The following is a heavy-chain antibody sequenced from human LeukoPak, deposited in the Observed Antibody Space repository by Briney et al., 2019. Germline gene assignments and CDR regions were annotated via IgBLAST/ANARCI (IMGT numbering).Heavy chain of an antibody. CDR3: ARARYYDILTGSYYFDY. J-gene: IGHJ4*02. D-gene: IGHD3-9*01. V-gene: IGHV4-39*02. CDR2: LSYSGVT. CDR1: RGSITTTAYY. Sequence: SETLSLTCTVSRGSITTTAYYWGWIRQSPGKGLEWIGSLSYSGVTDYNPSLKSRVSMSLDTSKNHFSLKLDSVTAADTAVYYCARARYYDILTGSYYFDYWGQGTLVTVSS.